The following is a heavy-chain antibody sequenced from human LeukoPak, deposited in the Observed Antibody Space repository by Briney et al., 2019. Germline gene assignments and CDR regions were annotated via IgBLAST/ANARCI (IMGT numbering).Heavy chain of an antibody. CDR1: GYTFTSYG. J-gene: IGHJ4*02. CDR2: ISAYNGNT. Sequence: ATVKVSCKASGYTFTSYGISWVRQAPGQGLEWMGWISAYNGNTNYAQKLQGRVTMTTDTSTSTAYMELRSLRSDDTAVYYCARLLISYPPRPNLPVDYWGQGTLVTVSS. CDR3: ARLLISYPPRPNLPVDY. D-gene: IGHD2/OR15-2a*01. V-gene: IGHV1-18*01.